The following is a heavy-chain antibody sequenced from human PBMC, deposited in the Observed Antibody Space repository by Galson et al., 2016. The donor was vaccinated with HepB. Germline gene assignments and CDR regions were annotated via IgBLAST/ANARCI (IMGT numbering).Heavy chain of an antibody. CDR3: ARLIESYHLDH. CDR2: IDWDDDK. Sequence: PALVKPTQTLTLTCTFSGFSLSTSGMSVNWIRQPPGKALEWLARIDWDDDKYYSKSLKTRPTISKDTSKNQVVLRMTNTDPADTATYFCARLIESYHLDHWGQGSRVTVSS. V-gene: IGHV2-70*11. J-gene: IGHJ4*02. D-gene: IGHD2-2*01. CDR1: GFSLSTSGMS.